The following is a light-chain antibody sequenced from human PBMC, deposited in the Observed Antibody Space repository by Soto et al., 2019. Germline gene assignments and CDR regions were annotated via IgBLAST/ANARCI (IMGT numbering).Light chain of an antibody. V-gene: IGLV2-8*01. CDR2: EVT. CDR1: SSDVGGYNY. CDR3: SSYAASNNFYFV. Sequence: QSALTQPPSASGSPGQSVTISCTGTSSDVGGYNYVSWYQQYPGRAPKLMIYEVTKRPSGVPDRFSGSKSGNTASLTVSGLQAEEEADYYCSSYAASNNFYFVFGGVTKVTVL. J-gene: IGLJ3*02.